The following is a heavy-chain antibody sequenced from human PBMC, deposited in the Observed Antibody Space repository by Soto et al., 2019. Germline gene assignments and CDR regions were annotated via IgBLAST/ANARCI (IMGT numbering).Heavy chain of an antibody. J-gene: IGHJ6*02. V-gene: IGHV4-31*03. D-gene: IGHD3-10*01. CDR1: GGSISSGGYY. CDR3: ARDSGMGYYYYGMDV. Sequence: QGQLQESGPGLVKPSQTLSLTCTVSGGSISSGGYYWSWIRQHPGKGLEWIGYIYYSGSTYYNPSLKRRVTISVDTSKNQFSLKLSSVTAADTAVYYCARDSGMGYYYYGMDVWGQGTTVTVSS. CDR2: IYYSGST.